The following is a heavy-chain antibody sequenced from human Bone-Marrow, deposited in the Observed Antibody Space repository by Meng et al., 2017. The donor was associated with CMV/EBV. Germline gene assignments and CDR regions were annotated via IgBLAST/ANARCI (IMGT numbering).Heavy chain of an antibody. J-gene: IGHJ6*02. V-gene: IGHV1-18*01. Sequence: ASVKVSCKASGYTFTSYGISWVRQAPGQGLEWMGWISAYNGNTNYAQKLQGRVTMTTDTSTSTAYMELRSLRSDDTAVYYCAWASYDFWSGYYLYYYYYYGMDVWGQGTTVTVSS. D-gene: IGHD3-3*01. CDR3: AWASYDFWSGYYLYYYYYYGMDV. CDR2: ISAYNGNT. CDR1: GYTFTSYG.